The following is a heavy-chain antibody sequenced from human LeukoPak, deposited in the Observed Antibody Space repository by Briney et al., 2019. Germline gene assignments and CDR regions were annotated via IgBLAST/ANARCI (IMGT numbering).Heavy chain of an antibody. J-gene: IGHJ6*02. CDR3: ARDRQLLDYYYGMDV. CDR2: ISSSSSYI. D-gene: IGHD2-2*01. CDR1: GFTFSSYS. Sequence: GGSLRLSCAASGFTFSSYSMNWVRQAPGKGLEWVSSISSSSSYIYYADSVKGRFTTSRDNAKNSLYLQMNSLRAEDTAVYYCARDRQLLDYYYGMDVWGQGTTVTVSS. V-gene: IGHV3-21*01.